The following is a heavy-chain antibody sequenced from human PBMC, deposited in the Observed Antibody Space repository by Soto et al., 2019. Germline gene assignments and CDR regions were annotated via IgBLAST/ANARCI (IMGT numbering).Heavy chain of an antibody. J-gene: IGHJ5*02. V-gene: IGHV4-34*01. CDR2: INHSGST. CDR1: GGSFSGYY. Sequence: SETLSLTCAVYGGSFSGYYWSWIRQPPGKGLEWIGEINHSGSTNYNPSLKSRVTISVDTSKNQFSLTLSSVTAADTAVYYCARIPVDTSMIYWLDPWGQGTLVSVSS. D-gene: IGHD5-18*01. CDR3: ARIPVDTSMIYWLDP.